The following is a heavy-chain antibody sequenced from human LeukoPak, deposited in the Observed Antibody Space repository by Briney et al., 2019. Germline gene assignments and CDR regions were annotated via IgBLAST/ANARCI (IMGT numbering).Heavy chain of an antibody. J-gene: IGHJ1*01. V-gene: IGHV1-69*04. CDR2: IIPILGIA. CDR3: ARAATMVRGVIKKGAEYFQH. Sequence: GASVKVSCKTSGYTFTTYAMIWVRQAPGQGLEWMGRIIPILGIANYAQKFQGRVTITADKSTSTAYMELSSRRSADTAVYYCARAATMVRGVIKKGAEYFQHWGQGTLVTVSS. D-gene: IGHD3-10*01. CDR1: GYTFTTYA.